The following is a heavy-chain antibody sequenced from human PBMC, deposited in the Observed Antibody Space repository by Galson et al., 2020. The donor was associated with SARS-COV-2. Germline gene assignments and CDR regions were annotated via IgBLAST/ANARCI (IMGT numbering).Heavy chain of an antibody. V-gene: IGHV4-31*03. D-gene: IGHD3-22*01. CDR1: GGSISSGGYY. Sequence: SETLSLTCTVSGGSISSGGYYWSWIRQHPGKGLEWIGYIYYSGSTYYNPSLKSRVTISVETSKNQFSLKLSSVTAADTAVYYCARVGGRITMIVVVIDAFDIWGQGTMVTVSS. CDR2: IYYSGST. CDR3: ARVGGRITMIVVVIDAFDI. J-gene: IGHJ3*02.